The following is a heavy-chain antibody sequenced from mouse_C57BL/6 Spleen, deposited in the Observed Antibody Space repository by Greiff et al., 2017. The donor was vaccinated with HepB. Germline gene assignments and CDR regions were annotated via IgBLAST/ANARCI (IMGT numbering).Heavy chain of an antibody. J-gene: IGHJ3*01. D-gene: IGHD2-1*01. V-gene: IGHV1-69*01. Sequence: QVQLKQPGAELVMPGASVKLSCKASGYTFTSYWMHWVKQRPGQGLEWIGEIDPSDSYTNYNQKFKGKSTLTVDKSSSTAYMQLSSLTSEDSAVYYCARGGGNFFAYWGQGTLVTVSA. CDR3: ARGGGNFFAY. CDR1: GYTFTSYW. CDR2: IDPSDSYT.